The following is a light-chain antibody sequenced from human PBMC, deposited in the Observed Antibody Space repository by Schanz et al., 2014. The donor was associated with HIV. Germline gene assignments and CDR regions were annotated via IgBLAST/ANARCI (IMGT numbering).Light chain of an antibody. CDR1: SNDVGGYNY. CDR2: DVS. Sequence: QSALTQPASVSGSPGQSITISCTGTSNDVGGYNYVSWYQQHSDKAPKLMIYDVSNRPSGVSNRFSGSKSGNTASLTISGLQPEDEADYYCNSYSHSNTYVFGSGTKLTVL. V-gene: IGLV2-14*03. CDR3: NSYSHSNTYV. J-gene: IGLJ1*01.